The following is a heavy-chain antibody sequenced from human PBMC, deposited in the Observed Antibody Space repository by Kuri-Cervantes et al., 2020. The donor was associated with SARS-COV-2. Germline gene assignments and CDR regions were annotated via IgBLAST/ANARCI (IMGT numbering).Heavy chain of an antibody. CDR1: GYTFTGYY. J-gene: IGHJ3*02. CDR2: INPNSGGT. Sequence: ASVKVSCKASGYTFTGYYMHWVRQAPGQGLEWMGWINPNSGGTNYAQKFQGRVTMTRDTSISTAYMELCRLRSDDTAVYYCELSGSYYEGDAFDIWGQGTMVTVSS. V-gene: IGHV1-2*02. D-gene: IGHD1-26*01. CDR3: ELSGSYYEGDAFDI.